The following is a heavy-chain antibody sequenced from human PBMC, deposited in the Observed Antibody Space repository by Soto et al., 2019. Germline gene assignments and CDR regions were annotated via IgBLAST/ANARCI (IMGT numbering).Heavy chain of an antibody. V-gene: IGHV5-51*01. D-gene: IGHD3-10*01. CDR3: ARQDYFGSGTYYYDY. CDR1: GYNFISYW. J-gene: IGHJ4*02. CDR2: IYPGDSDA. Sequence: GESLKISCKASGYNFISYWIAWVRQMPGKGLEWMGIIYPGDSDATYSPSFEGQVTFSVDKSITTAYLQWISLKASDTAMYYCARQDYFGSGTYYYDYWGQGTQVTVSS.